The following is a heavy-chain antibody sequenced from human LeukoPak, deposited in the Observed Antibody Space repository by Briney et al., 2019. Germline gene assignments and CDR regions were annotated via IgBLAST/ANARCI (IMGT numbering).Heavy chain of an antibody. V-gene: IGHV1-69*06. D-gene: IGHD3-16*02. Sequence: SVKVSCKASGGTFSSYAISWVRQAPGRGLEWMGGIIPIFGTANYAQKFQGRVTITADKSTSTAYMELSSLRSEDTAVYYCARGGYYDYVWGSYRYYYFDYWGQGTLVTVSS. CDR1: GGTFSSYA. CDR3: ARGGYYDYVWGSYRYYYFDY. CDR2: IIPIFGTA. J-gene: IGHJ4*02.